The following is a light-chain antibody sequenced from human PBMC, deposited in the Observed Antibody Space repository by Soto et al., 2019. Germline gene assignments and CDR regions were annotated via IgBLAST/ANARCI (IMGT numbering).Light chain of an antibody. CDR1: QPISSW. J-gene: IGKJ1*01. Sequence: DIQMTQSPPTLSASVGDRVTITCRASQPISSWLAWYHQKPGKAPKLLIYDASNLESGVPSRFSGSGSGTEFTLTISSLQPEDFGIYYCQQYENYWTFGPGTKVEIK. CDR3: QQYENYWT. V-gene: IGKV1-5*01. CDR2: DAS.